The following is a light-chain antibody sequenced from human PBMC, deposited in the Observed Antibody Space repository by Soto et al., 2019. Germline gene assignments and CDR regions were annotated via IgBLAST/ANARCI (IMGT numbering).Light chain of an antibody. J-gene: IGLJ3*02. V-gene: IGLV1-40*01. Sequence: QSVLTQPPSVSGAPGQRVTISCTGGWSNIGAGYEVHWYQHLPGTAPELLIYGVTNRPSGVPDRFSGSRSGTSASLAITGLQAEDEADYYCQSFDSSLSNSWVFGGGTKLTVL. CDR2: GVT. CDR1: WSNIGAGYE. CDR3: QSFDSSLSNSWV.